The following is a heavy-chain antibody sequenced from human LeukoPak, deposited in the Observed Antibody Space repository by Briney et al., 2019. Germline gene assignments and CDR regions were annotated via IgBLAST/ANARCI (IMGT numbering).Heavy chain of an antibody. Sequence: ASVKVSCKASGGTFSSYAISWVRQAPGQGLEWMGGIIPIFGTANYAQKFQVRVTITTDESTSTAYMELSSLRSEDTAVYYCARGPCSGGSCQYYFDYWGQGTLVTVSS. CDR1: GGTFSSYA. V-gene: IGHV1-69*05. CDR2: IIPIFGTA. D-gene: IGHD2-15*01. CDR3: ARGPCSGGSCQYYFDY. J-gene: IGHJ4*02.